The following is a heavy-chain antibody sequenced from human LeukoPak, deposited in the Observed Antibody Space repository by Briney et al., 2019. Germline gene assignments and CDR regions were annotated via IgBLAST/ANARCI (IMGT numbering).Heavy chain of an antibody. CDR1: GYTFTSYD. Sequence: GASVKVSCKASGYTFTSYDINWVRQATGQGLEWMGWMNPNSGNTGYAQKLQGRVTMTTDTSTSTAYMELRSLRSDDTAVYYCARCGSGGSYYYYGMDVWGQGTTVTVSS. CDR2: MNPNSGNT. D-gene: IGHD2-15*01. CDR3: ARCGSGGSYYYYGMDV. V-gene: IGHV1-8*01. J-gene: IGHJ6*02.